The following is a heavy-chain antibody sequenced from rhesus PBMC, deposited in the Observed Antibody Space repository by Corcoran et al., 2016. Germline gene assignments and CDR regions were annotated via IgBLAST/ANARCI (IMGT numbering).Heavy chain of an antibody. CDR1: GYSISSGYG. J-gene: IGHJ3*01. CDR3: ARARGIAAEGDAFDF. D-gene: IGHD6-25*01. Sequence: QLQLQESGPGLVKPSETLSLTCAVSGYSISSGYGWSWIRQPPGKGLELIGYISYSGSTSYNPSLKSRVTISRDTSKNQFSLKVSSVTAADTAVYYCARARGIAAEGDAFDFWGQGLRVTVSS. V-gene: IGHV4-122*02. CDR2: ISYSGST.